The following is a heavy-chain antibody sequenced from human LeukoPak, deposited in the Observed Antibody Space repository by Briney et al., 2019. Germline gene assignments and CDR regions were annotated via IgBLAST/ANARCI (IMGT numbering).Heavy chain of an antibody. V-gene: IGHV3-23*01. J-gene: IGHJ4*02. Sequence: PGGSLRLSCAASGFTFSSYAMSWVRQAPGKGLGWVSAISGSGGSTYYADSVKGRFTISRDNSKNTLYLQMNSPRAEDTAVYYCAKDVGEVITAVFDYWGQGTLVTVSS. CDR1: GFTFSSYA. D-gene: IGHD3-22*01. CDR2: ISGSGGST. CDR3: AKDVGEVITAVFDY.